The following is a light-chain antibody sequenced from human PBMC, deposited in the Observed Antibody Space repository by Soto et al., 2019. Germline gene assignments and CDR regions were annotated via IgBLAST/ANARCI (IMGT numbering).Light chain of an antibody. CDR3: SPYTSSSTQV. V-gene: IGLV2-14*01. J-gene: IGLJ2*01. Sequence: SVLTQPASVSGPPGQSITISCTGTSSDVGGYNYVSWYQQHPGKAPKLMIYEVSNRPSGVSNRFSGSKSGNTASLTISGLQAEDEADYYCSPYTSSSTQVFGGGTKVTVL. CDR1: SSDVGGYNY. CDR2: EVS.